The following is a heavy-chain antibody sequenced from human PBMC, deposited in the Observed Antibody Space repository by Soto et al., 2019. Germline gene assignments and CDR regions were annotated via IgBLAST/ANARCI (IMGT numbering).Heavy chain of an antibody. CDR3: AKDNARTYYDFWSGYPPEVYYYYGMDV. Sequence: GGSLRLSCAASGFTFSSYAMSWVRQAPGKGLEWVSAISGSGGSTYYADSVKGRFTISRDNSKNTLYLQMNSLRAEDTAVYYCAKDNARTYYDFWSGYPPEVYYYYGMDVWGQGTTVTVSS. V-gene: IGHV3-23*01. CDR2: ISGSGGST. CDR1: GFTFSSYA. D-gene: IGHD3-3*01. J-gene: IGHJ6*02.